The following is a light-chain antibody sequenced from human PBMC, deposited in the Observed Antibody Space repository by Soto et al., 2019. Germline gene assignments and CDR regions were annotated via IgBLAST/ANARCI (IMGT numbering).Light chain of an antibody. CDR3: QSYDSSLINDV. J-gene: IGLJ1*01. V-gene: IGLV1-40*01. CDR1: TSNNGADYD. CDR2: GSS. Sequence: QSALTQPPSVSGAPGQRVTISCTGSTSNNGADYDVHWYQQLPGTAPKLLIYGSSDRPSGVPDRFSGSKSGTSASLAITGLQAEDEADYYCQSYDSSLINDVFGTGTKVTVL.